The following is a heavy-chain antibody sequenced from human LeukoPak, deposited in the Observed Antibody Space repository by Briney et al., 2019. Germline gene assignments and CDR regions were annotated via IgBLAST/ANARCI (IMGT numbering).Heavy chain of an antibody. D-gene: IGHD3-9*01. CDR1: GYTFTSYG. CDR2: ISAYNGNT. V-gene: IGHV1-18*01. CDR3: ARESLRYFDWLYGETRGYFDY. J-gene: IGHJ4*02. Sequence: ASVKVSCKASGYTFTSYGISWVRQAPGQGLEWMGWISAYNGNTNYAQKLQGRVTMTTGTSTSTAYMELRSLRSDDTAVYYCARESLRYFDWLYGETRGYFDYWGQGTLVTVSS.